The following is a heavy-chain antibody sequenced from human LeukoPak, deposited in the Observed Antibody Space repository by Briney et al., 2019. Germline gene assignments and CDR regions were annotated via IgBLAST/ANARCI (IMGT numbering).Heavy chain of an antibody. Sequence: SEKVSCKASGGTFSSYAISWVRQAPGQGLEWMGRIIPILGIANYAQKFQGRVTITADKSTSTAYMELSSLRSEDTAVYYCARDLGSGWSYFDYWGQGTLVTVSS. J-gene: IGHJ4*02. CDR1: GGTFSSYA. V-gene: IGHV1-69*04. CDR3: ARDLGSGWSYFDY. CDR2: IIPILGIA. D-gene: IGHD6-19*01.